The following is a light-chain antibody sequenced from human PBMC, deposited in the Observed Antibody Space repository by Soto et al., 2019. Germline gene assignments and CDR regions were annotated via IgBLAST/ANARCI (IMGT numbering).Light chain of an antibody. CDR3: QSYDITLTGFWI. CDR2: SNS. Sequence: QAVVTQPPSVSGAPGQTVTISCTGSSSDIGAGFDVHWYQQLPGTAPKLLIYSNSRRPSGVPNRFSGSKSGTSASLAITGLQAEDEAHYYCQSYDITLTGFWIFGGGTKLTVL. CDR1: SSDIGAGFD. J-gene: IGLJ2*01. V-gene: IGLV1-40*01.